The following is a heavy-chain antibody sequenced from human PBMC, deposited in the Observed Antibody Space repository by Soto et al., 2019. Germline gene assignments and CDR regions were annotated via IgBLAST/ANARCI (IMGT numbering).Heavy chain of an antibody. V-gene: IGHV1-69*06. J-gene: IGHJ6*02. CDR1: GGTFISYA. D-gene: IGHD3-16*02. Sequence: QVQLVQSGAEVKKPGSSVKVSCTASGGTFISYAFSWVRQAPGQGLEWMGGIIPIFGTPNYAQKFQGRVTITADNSTRTAYMDLSSLRSEDAAVYYCARSLITCGGVIANYGMDVWGQGTTVTVSS. CDR3: ARSLITCGGVIANYGMDV. CDR2: IIPIFGTP.